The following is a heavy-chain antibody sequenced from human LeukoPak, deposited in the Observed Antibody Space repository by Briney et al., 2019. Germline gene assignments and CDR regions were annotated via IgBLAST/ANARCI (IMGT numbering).Heavy chain of an antibody. CDR3: ARNEWLVRNWFDP. CDR2: INPNSGGT. J-gene: IGHJ5*02. V-gene: IGHV1-2*06. D-gene: IGHD6-19*01. CDR1: GYTFTGYY. Sequence: ASVKVSCKASGYTFTGYYMHWVRQAPRQGLEWMGRINPNSGGTNYAQKFQGRVTMTRDTSISTAYMELSRLRSDDTAVYYCARNEWLVRNWFDPWGQGTLVTVSS.